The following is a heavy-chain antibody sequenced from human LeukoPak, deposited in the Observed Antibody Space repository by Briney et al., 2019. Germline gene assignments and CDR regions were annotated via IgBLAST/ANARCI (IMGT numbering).Heavy chain of an antibody. Sequence: ASAKVSCKASGYSFTSYGISWVRQAPGQGLEWMGRISVHTGNTNYAQKFQGRVTMTTDTSTSTAYMELRSLRSDDTAVYYCARVRSDYGDFGNYWGQGTLVTVSS. CDR3: ARVRSDYGDFGNY. J-gene: IGHJ4*02. CDR2: ISVHTGNT. CDR1: GYSFTSYG. V-gene: IGHV1-18*04. D-gene: IGHD4-17*01.